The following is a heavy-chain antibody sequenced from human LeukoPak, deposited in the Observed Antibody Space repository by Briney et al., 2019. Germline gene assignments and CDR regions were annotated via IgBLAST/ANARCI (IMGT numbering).Heavy chain of an antibody. CDR1: GGSISSYY. CDR3: ARVKLIDGMDV. V-gene: IGHV4-4*08. D-gene: IGHD3-16*01. CDR2: IYSSGST. J-gene: IGHJ6*02. Sequence: PSETLSLTCTVSGGSISSYYWSWIRQPPGKGLEWIGYIYSSGSTSYNPSFKSRVTVSVDTSKNQFSLKLSSVTAADTAVYYCARVKLIDGMDVWGQGTTVTVSS.